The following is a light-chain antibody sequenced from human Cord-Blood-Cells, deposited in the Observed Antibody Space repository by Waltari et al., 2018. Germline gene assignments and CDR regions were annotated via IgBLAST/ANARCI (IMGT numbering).Light chain of an antibody. CDR3: QQSYSTPLT. Sequence: DIQMTQSQSSLSASVGDRVTITCRAIQSISSYLNWYQQKPGKAPKLLIYAASSLQSGVPSRFSGSGSGTDFTLTISSLQPEDFATYYCQQSYSTPLTFGGGTKVEIK. CDR1: QSISSY. V-gene: IGKV1-39*01. CDR2: AAS. J-gene: IGKJ4*01.